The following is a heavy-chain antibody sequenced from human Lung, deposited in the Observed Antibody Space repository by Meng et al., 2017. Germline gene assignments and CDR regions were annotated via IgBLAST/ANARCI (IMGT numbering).Heavy chain of an antibody. Sequence: QGDMEDSSPCLVEPSGTLSLSRGVSGDSISSSNWWRWVRQPPGKGLEWIGEIYHSGGTKYNPSLKSRVTISVDKSKNQFSLKLSSVTAADTAVYYCARGLGEAVVPRTMFDYWGQGTLVTVSS. V-gene: IGHV4-4*02. D-gene: IGHD2-2*01. CDR3: ARGLGEAVVPRTMFDY. CDR1: GDSISSSNW. J-gene: IGHJ4*02. CDR2: IYHSGGT.